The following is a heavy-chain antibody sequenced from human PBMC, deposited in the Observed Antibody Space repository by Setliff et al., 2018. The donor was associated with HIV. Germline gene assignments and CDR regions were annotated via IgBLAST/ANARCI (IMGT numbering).Heavy chain of an antibody. Sequence: SETLSLTCAVSGYSISSGYYWGWIRQTPGKGLEWVGSIYHSGTTYYNPSLRSRVTISVDTSKNQLALKLSSVNAADTAVYYCARQGDGYNLYHVYYFDYWGQGTLVTVSS. CDR2: IYHSGTT. J-gene: IGHJ4*02. V-gene: IGHV4-38-2*01. CDR3: ARQGDGYNLYHVYYFDY. D-gene: IGHD5-12*01. CDR1: GYSISSGYY.